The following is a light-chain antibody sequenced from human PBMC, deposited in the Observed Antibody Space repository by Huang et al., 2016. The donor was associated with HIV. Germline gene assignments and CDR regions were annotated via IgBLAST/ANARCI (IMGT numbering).Light chain of an antibody. V-gene: IGKV3-15*01. CDR3: HHYSNWPPTWT. CDR1: QSVAKH. Sequence: EIVMTQSPATLSVSPGERATLSCRASQSVAKHFAWYQQKPGQAPRLLIYGASTRATGIPVRFSGSGSGTEFTLTISSLQSEDFAVYYCHHYSNWPPTWTFGQGTKVEIK. CDR2: GAS. J-gene: IGKJ1*01.